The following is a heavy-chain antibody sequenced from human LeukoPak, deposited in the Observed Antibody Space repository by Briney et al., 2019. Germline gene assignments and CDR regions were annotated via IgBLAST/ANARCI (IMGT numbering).Heavy chain of an antibody. V-gene: IGHV4-59*08. CDR3: ARQRFLEWYFDY. CDR2: IYYSGSI. J-gene: IGHJ4*02. Sequence: SETLSLTCTVSGGSISSYYWSWIRQPPGKGLEWIGYIYYSGSINYNPSLKSRVTISVDTSKNQLSLKLSSVTAADTAVYYCARQRFLEWYFDYWGQGTLVTVSS. D-gene: IGHD3-3*01. CDR1: GGSISSYY.